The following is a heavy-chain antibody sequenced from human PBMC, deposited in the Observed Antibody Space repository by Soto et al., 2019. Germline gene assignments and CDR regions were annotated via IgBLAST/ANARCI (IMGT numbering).Heavy chain of an antibody. CDR2: IIPIFGTA. CDR1: GGTFSSYA. J-gene: IGHJ4*02. CDR3: ARGGYDILTGSGFDY. Sequence: ASVKVSCKASGGTFSSYAIGWVRQAPGQGLEWMGGIIPIFGTANYAQKFQGRVTITADESTSTAYMELSSLRSEDTAVYYCARGGYDILTGSGFDYWGQGTLVTVSS. V-gene: IGHV1-69*13. D-gene: IGHD3-9*01.